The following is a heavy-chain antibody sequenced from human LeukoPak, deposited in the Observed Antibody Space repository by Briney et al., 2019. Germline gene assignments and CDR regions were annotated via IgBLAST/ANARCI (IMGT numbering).Heavy chain of an antibody. CDR2: INAGNGNT. J-gene: IGHJ4*02. V-gene: IGHV1-3*01. CDR3: ARDQGRYCSGGSCYPGDY. CDR1: GYTFTSYA. D-gene: IGHD2-15*01. Sequence: ASVKVSCKASGYTFTSYATHWVRQAPGQRLEWMGWINAGNGNTKYSQKFQGRATITRDTSASTAYMELSSLRSEDTAVYYCARDQGRYCSGGSCYPGDYWGQGTLVTVSS.